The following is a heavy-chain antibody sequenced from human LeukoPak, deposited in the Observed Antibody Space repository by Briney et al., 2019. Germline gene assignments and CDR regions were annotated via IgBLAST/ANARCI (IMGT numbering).Heavy chain of an antibody. V-gene: IGHV3-66*01. Sequence: GGSLRLSCAASGFSVSHYYMTWVRQTPGKGLDWVSVIYTGGGTNYGDSVKGRFTISRDNSKNTLYLQMNSLRADDTAIYYCARGQAYCGADCYSDWGQGTLVTVSS. J-gene: IGHJ4*02. CDR3: ARGQAYCGADCYSD. D-gene: IGHD2-21*02. CDR2: IYTGGGT. CDR1: GFSVSHYY.